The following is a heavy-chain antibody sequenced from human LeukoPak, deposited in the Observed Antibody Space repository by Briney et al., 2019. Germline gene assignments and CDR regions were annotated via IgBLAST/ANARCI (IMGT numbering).Heavy chain of an antibody. J-gene: IGHJ4*02. D-gene: IGHD3-22*01. Sequence: GGSLILSCAASGFTFSSYSMNWVRQAPGKGLEWVSSISSSSAYIKYADSVKGRFTISRDNAKNSLYLQMNSLRAEDTAVYYCTRNYYDSSAVSDYWGQGTLVTVSS. CDR3: TRNYYDSSAVSDY. V-gene: IGHV3-21*01. CDR2: ISSSSAYI. CDR1: GFTFSSYS.